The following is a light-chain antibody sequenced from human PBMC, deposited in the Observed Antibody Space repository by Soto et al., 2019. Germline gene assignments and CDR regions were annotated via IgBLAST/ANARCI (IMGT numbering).Light chain of an antibody. V-gene: IGLV1-40*01. CDR2: GNN. CDR3: QSYDSSLSGSVV. CDR1: SSNIGAGFD. J-gene: IGLJ2*01. Sequence: QSVLTQPPSVSGTPGQRVTISCTGSSSNIGAGFDVQWYQQLPGTAPKLLIYGNNNRPSVVPDRFSGSKSGTSSSLAITGLQADEEADYHCQSYDSSLSGSVVFGGGTKLTVL.